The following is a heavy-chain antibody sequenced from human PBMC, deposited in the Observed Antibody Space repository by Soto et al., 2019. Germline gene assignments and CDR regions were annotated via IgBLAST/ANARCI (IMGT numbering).Heavy chain of an antibody. J-gene: IGHJ4*02. CDR3: ARHGEAVAGTVYPTDFDY. CDR1: GGSISSGGYS. D-gene: IGHD6-19*01. Sequence: SETLSLTCAVSGGSISSGGYSWSWIRQPPGKGLEWIGYMYHSGSTYYNPSLKSRVTISVDTSKNQFSLKLSSVTAADTAVYYCARHGEAVAGTVYPTDFDYWGQGTLVTVSS. CDR2: MYHSGST. V-gene: IGHV4-30-2*03.